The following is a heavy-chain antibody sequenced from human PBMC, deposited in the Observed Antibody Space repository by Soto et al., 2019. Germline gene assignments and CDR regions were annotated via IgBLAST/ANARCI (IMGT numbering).Heavy chain of an antibody. Sequence: ASVKVSCKASGGTLSSFINYPINWVRQAPGQGLEWMGGIVPNVGTVNYAQKFQGRVTITADKSTGTAYMEVSSLRSEDTALYYCARGDSTDCSNGVCSFFYNHDMDVWGQGTTVTVSS. CDR1: GGTLSSFINYP. J-gene: IGHJ6*02. CDR2: IVPNVGTV. V-gene: IGHV1-69*06. D-gene: IGHD2-8*01. CDR3: ARGDSTDCSNGVCSFFYNHDMDV.